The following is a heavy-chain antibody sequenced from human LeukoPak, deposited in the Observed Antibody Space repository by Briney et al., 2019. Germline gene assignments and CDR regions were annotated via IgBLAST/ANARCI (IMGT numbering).Heavy chain of an antibody. V-gene: IGHV4-4*02. D-gene: IGHD2-2*01. CDR1: GGSISSSNW. CDR3: ARYCSSTSCYPRRGY. Sequence: PSETLSLTCAVSGGSISSSNWWSWVRPPPGKGLEWIGEIYHSGSTNYNPCLKSRVTISVDKSKNQFSLKLSSVTAADTAVYYCARYCSSTSCYPRRGYWGQGTLVTVSS. CDR2: IYHSGST. J-gene: IGHJ4*02.